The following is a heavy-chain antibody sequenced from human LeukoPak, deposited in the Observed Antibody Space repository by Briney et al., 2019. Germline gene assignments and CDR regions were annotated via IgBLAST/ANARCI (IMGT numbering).Heavy chain of an antibody. CDR1: GGSVTSGDYY. Sequence: SETLSLTCTVSGGSVTSGDYYWSWIRQPPGKGLEWIAYMYYSGSTYYNPSLKSRVTMSADTSKNQLSLKLRSVTAADTAVYYCARPYYYDSRIDPWGQGILVTVYS. D-gene: IGHD3-22*01. V-gene: IGHV4-30-4*01. CDR3: ARPYYYDSRIDP. CDR2: MYYSGST. J-gene: IGHJ5*02.